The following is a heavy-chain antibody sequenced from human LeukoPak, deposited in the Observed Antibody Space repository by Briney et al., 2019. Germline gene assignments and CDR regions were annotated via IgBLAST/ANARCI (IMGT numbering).Heavy chain of an antibody. CDR1: GFTFSDYY. CDR2: ISGSGGST. Sequence: PGGSLRLSCAASGFTFSDYYMSWVRQAPGKGLEWVSAISGSGGSTYYADSVKGRFTISRDNSKNTLYLQMNSLRAEDTAVYYCAKVDPRQPLPGYWGQGTLVTVSS. CDR3: AKVDPRQPLPGY. J-gene: IGHJ4*02. D-gene: IGHD2-2*01. V-gene: IGHV3-23*01.